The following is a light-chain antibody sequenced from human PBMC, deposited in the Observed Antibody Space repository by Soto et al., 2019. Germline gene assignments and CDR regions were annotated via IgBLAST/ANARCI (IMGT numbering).Light chain of an antibody. V-gene: IGKV3-20*01. J-gene: IGKJ1*01. CDR3: QKYGTSTQ. Sequence: EIVLTQSPGTLSLSPGERATLSCRASESISYNSLAWYQQKPGQAPRLLIYGASSRATGIPDRFSGSGSGTDFTLTISRLEPEDFAMYYCQKYGTSTQFGQGTKVDIK. CDR2: GAS. CDR1: ESISYNS.